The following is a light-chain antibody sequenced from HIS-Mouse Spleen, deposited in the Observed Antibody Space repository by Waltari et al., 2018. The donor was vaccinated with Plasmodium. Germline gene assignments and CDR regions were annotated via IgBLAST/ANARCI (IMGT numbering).Light chain of an antibody. CDR2: GAS. CDR3: QQYGSSPWT. CDR1: QSVTSSY. Sequence: EIVLTQSPGTLSLSPGERATLSCRASQSVTSSYLAGYQQKPGQAPRLLIYGASSRATGIPDRCSGSGSETDFTLTISRLEPEDFAVYYCQQYGSSPWTFGQGTKVEIK. V-gene: IGKV3-20*01. J-gene: IGKJ1*01.